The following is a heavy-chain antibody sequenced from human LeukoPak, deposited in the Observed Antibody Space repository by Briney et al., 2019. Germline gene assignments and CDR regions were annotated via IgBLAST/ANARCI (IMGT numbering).Heavy chain of an antibody. V-gene: IGHV4-34*01. CDR1: GGPFSGYY. D-gene: IGHD2-21*02. CDR3: ARRNDCGGDCYSNYYYYYGVDV. CDR2: INHSGST. J-gene: IGHJ6*02. Sequence: SETLSLTCAVYGGPFSGYYWSWIRQPPGKGLEWIGEINHSGSTNYNPSLKSRVTISGDMSKNQFSLKPNSVTAADTAVYYCARRNDCGGDCYSNYYYYYGVDVWGQGTTVTVSS.